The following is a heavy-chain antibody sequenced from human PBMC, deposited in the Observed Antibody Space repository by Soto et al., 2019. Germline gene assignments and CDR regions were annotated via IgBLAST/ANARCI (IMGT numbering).Heavy chain of an antibody. CDR2: IKQDGSEK. Sequence: GGSLRLSCAASGFTFSSYWMSWVRQAPGKGLEWVANIKQDGSEKYYVDSVKGRFTISRDNSKNTLYLQMNSLRAEDTAVYYCAKGRGYCSSTSCYVGSDYWGQGTLVTVS. V-gene: IGHV3-7*03. D-gene: IGHD2-2*01. J-gene: IGHJ4*02. CDR1: GFTFSSYW. CDR3: AKGRGYCSSTSCYVGSDY.